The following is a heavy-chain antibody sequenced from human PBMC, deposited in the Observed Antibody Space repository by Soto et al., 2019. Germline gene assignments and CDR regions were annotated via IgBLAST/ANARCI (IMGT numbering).Heavy chain of an antibody. V-gene: IGHV3-21*01. J-gene: IGHJ4*02. CDR1: GFTFSSYY. Sequence: EVQLVESGGGLVKPGGSLRLSCAASGFTFSSYYMNWVRQAPGKGLEWVSSISGSRSYIYYADSLKGRFTISRDNAKNSLYQEMNSLRAEDTAVYFCARGRQNDGYFDYWGQGTLVTVSS. CDR3: ARGRQNDGYFDY. CDR2: ISGSRSYI. D-gene: IGHD1-1*01.